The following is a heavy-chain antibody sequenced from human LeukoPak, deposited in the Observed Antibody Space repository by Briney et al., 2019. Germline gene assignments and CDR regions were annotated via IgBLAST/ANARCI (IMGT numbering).Heavy chain of an antibody. CDR3: ARDRGIAAAVYYFDY. CDR1: GGTFSSYA. J-gene: IGHJ4*02. CDR2: INPNGGGT. Sequence: GASVKVSCKASGGTFSSYAISWVRQAPGQGLEWMGWINPNGGGTHYAQKFQGRVTMTRDTSISTAYMELTRLRSDDTAVYYCARDRGIAAAVYYFDYWGQGTLVTVSS. D-gene: IGHD6-13*01. V-gene: IGHV1-2*02.